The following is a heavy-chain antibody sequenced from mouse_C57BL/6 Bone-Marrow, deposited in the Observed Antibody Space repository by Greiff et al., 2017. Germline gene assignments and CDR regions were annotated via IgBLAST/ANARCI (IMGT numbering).Heavy chain of an antibody. J-gene: IGHJ1*03. D-gene: IGHD1-1*01. Sequence: LQESGPGLVAPSQSLSITCTVSGFSLTSYAISWVRQPPGKGLEWIGVIWTGGGTNYNSALKSRLSLSKDNSQSQVFLKMNSLQTDDTARYYCARGTVVAGYWYFDVWGTGTTVTVSS. CDR2: IWTGGGT. CDR1: GFSLTSYA. V-gene: IGHV2-9-1*01. CDR3: ARGTVVAGYWYFDV.